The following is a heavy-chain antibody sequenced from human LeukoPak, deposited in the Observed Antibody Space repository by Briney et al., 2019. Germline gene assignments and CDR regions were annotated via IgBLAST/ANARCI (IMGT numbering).Heavy chain of an antibody. CDR2: INHSGST. Sequence: PSETLSLTCAVYGGSFSGDYWSWIRQPPGKGLEWIGEINHSGSTNYNPSLKSRVTISVDTSKNQFSLKLSSVTAADTAVYYCARNYGYGYPYYFDYWGQGTLVTVSS. V-gene: IGHV4-34*01. J-gene: IGHJ4*02. CDR1: GGSFSGDY. CDR3: ARNYGYGYPYYFDY. D-gene: IGHD5-18*01.